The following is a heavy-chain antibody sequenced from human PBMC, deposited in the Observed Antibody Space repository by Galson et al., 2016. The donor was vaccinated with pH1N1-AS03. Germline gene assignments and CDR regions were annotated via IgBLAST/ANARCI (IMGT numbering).Heavy chain of an antibody. Sequence: SLRLSCAASGFTFSDYYMFWIRQAPGKGLEWVSYISSSSPYTNYADSVKGRFSISRDNAKNSLYLQMNSLRAEDTAIYYCARGGTALDFKCWGQGTLVTVSS. CDR2: ISSSSPYT. V-gene: IGHV3-11*06. J-gene: IGHJ4*02. D-gene: IGHD1-1*01. CDR1: GFTFSDYY. CDR3: ARGGTALDFKC.